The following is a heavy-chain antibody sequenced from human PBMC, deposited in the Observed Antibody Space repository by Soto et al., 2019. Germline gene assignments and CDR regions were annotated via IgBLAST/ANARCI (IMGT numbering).Heavy chain of an antibody. J-gene: IGHJ3*02. V-gene: IGHV1-46*01. Sequence: ASVKVSCKASGYTFTSYYMHWVRQAPGQGLEWMGIINPSGGSTSYAQKFQGRVTMTRDTSTSTVYMELSSLRSEDSAVYYCARVGTSCPDAFDIWGQGTMVTVSS. CDR1: GYTFTSYY. D-gene: IGHD2-2*01. CDR3: ARVGTSCPDAFDI. CDR2: INPSGGST.